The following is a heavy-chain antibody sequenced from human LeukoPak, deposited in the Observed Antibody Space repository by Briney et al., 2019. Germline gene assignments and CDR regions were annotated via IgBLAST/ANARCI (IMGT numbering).Heavy chain of an antibody. Sequence: GGSLRLSCVASGFTFGKYWMSWVRQAPGKGLEWLATISRDGKRQFYTDSVKGRFTISRDDSRNTLYLQMNSLRPEDTAVYYCARDRLNRAYCGNDCYSAAFDYWGQGTLVTVSS. CDR2: ISRDGKRQ. J-gene: IGHJ4*02. V-gene: IGHV3-30*03. D-gene: IGHD2-21*02. CDR3: ARDRLNRAYCGNDCYSAAFDY. CDR1: GFTFGKYW.